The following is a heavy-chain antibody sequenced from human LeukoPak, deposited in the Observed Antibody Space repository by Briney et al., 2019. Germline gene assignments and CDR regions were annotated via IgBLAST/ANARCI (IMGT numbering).Heavy chain of an antibody. Sequence: ASVTVSCTASGYTFTSYYMHWVRQAPGQGLEWMGIINPSGGSTSYAQKFQGRVTMTRDTSTSTVYMELSSLRSEDTAVYYCARGAPLVGATTDWGQGTLVTVSS. V-gene: IGHV1-46*01. J-gene: IGHJ4*02. CDR2: INPSGGST. CDR1: GYTFTSYY. D-gene: IGHD1-26*01. CDR3: ARGAPLVGATTD.